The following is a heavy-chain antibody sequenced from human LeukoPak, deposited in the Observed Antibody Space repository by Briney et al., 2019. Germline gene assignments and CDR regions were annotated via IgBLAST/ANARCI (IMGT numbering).Heavy chain of an antibody. D-gene: IGHD3-10*01. J-gene: IGHJ4*02. CDR3: AKVSDNYYGSGSYFKPPNKVLDY. Sequence: GGSLRLSCAASGFTFSSYAMSWVRQAPGKGLGWVSAISDSGSSTYYADSVKGRFTVSRDNSKNTLYLQMNSLRAEDTAVYYCAKVSDNYYGSGSYFKPPNKVLDYWGQGTLFTVSS. CDR2: ISDSGSST. V-gene: IGHV3-23*01. CDR1: GFTFSSYA.